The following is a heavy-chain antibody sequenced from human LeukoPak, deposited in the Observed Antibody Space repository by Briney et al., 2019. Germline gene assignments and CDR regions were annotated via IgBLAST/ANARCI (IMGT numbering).Heavy chain of an antibody. Sequence: SETLSLTCSVSGGSLSVTGDYWGWIRQPPRGGLEWIANIYDTGSTYYNPSLKTRVSISLDTAKNQVVLHLNSAPAPDPAVYYSARLGNMALVRLPLPTFYYGVDVWGPGTTATV. V-gene: IGHV4-39*06. CDR3: ARLGNMALVRLPLPTFYYGVDV. CDR2: IYDTGST. D-gene: IGHD2/OR15-2a*01. J-gene: IGHJ6*02. CDR1: GGSLSVTGDY.